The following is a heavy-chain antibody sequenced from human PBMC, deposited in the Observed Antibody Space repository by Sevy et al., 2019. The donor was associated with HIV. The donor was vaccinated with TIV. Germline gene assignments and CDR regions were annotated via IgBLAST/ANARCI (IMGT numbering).Heavy chain of an antibody. D-gene: IGHD1-26*01. CDR2: ISYDGGNK. Sequence: GGSLRLSCAASGLTFSSYAMHWVRQAPGKGLEWVAVISYDGGNKYYADSVKGRFTISRDNSKNTLYLQMNSLRAEDTAVYYCTRGLGGSHRRAFDIWGQGTMVTVSS. J-gene: IGHJ3*02. V-gene: IGHV3-30-3*01. CDR3: TRGLGGSHRRAFDI. CDR1: GLTFSSYA.